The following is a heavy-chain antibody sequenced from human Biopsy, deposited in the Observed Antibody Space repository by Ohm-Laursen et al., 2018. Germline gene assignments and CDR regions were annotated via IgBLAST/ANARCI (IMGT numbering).Heavy chain of an antibody. CDR1: GFSFNTYT. Sequence: SLRLSCTASGFSFNTYTMNWVRQAPGKGLEWVSSISGSSTYIHYADSVKGRCTISRDNAKSSLYLQMNSLSAEDTAVYYCARDQGSYYYGMDVWGQGTTITVSS. CDR3: ARDQGSYYYGMDV. CDR2: ISGSSTYI. J-gene: IGHJ6*02. V-gene: IGHV3-21*06.